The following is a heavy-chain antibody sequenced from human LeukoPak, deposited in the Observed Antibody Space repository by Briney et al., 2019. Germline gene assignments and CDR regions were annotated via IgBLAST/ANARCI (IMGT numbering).Heavy chain of an antibody. J-gene: IGHJ4*02. Sequence: PGGSLRLSCAASGFTFSSYAMSWVRQAPGKGLEWVSAISGSGGSTYYADSVKGRFTISRDNSKNTLYPQMNSLRAEDTAVYYCARERGSSGLPPRKYYFDYWGQGTLVTVSS. CDR3: ARERGSSGLPPRKYYFDY. D-gene: IGHD3-22*01. CDR2: ISGSGGST. CDR1: GFTFSSYA. V-gene: IGHV3-23*01.